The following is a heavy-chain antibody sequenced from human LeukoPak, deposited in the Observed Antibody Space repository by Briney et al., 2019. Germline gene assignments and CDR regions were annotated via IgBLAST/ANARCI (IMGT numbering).Heavy chain of an antibody. CDR2: IRSKANSYAT. J-gene: IGHJ4*02. Sequence: PGGSLRLSCAASGFTFSGSAMHWVRQASGKGLEWVGRIRSKANSYATAYAASVKGRFTISRDDSKNSAYLQMNSLKTEDTAVYYCTSRIVANDVAPDFDYWGQGTLVTVSS. D-gene: IGHD5-12*01. CDR1: GFTFSGSA. CDR3: TSRIVANDVAPDFDY. V-gene: IGHV3-73*01.